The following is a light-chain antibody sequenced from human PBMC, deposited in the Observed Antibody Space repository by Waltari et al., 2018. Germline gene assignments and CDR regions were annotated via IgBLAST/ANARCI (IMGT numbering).Light chain of an antibody. V-gene: IGLV2-14*03. J-gene: IGLJ2*01. CDR3: SSYRSSNNVV. Sequence: QSALTQPASVSGSPGQSITIPCTGTGRDIGTFNYVSWYQQHPGKAPKLMITEVTTRPSGVSHRFSGSKSGNTASLTISGLQAEDEAVYYCSSYRSSNNVVFGGGTKVTVL. CDR1: GRDIGTFNY. CDR2: EVT.